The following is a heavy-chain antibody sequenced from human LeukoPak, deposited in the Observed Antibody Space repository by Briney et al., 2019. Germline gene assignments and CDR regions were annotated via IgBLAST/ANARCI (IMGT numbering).Heavy chain of an antibody. CDR1: GFTFGSYS. V-gene: IGHV3-21*01. CDR3: TRSGDGAFDN. D-gene: IGHD3-10*01. CDR2: ISSSSSYI. Sequence: GGSLRLSCAASGFTFGSYSMNWVRQAPGKGLEWVSSISSSSSYIYYADSVKGRFTISRDNTKNSLYLQMNSLRAEDTAVYYCTRSGDGAFDNWGQGSTVTVSS. J-gene: IGHJ3*02.